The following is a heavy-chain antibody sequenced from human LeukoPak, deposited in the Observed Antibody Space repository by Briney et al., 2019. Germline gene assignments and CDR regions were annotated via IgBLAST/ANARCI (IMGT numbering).Heavy chain of an antibody. CDR1: GFTFNTYS. D-gene: IGHD3-10*01. Sequence: PGGSLRLSCAASGFTFNTYSMNWVRQAPGKGLEWLSYISRGSNNIYYADSVKGRFTISRDNSKNTLYLQMNSLRAEDTAVYYCWPFGELLYNGMDVWGQGTTVTVSS. V-gene: IGHV3-48*01. CDR2: ISRGSNNI. CDR3: WPFGELLYNGMDV. J-gene: IGHJ6*02.